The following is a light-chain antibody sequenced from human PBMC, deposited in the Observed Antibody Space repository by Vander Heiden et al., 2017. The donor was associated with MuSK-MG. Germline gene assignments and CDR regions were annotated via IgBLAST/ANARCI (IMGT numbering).Light chain of an antibody. J-gene: IGLJ1*01. V-gene: IGLV2-14*01. CDR3: SSYTSSSARV. CDR1: SSDVGGYNY. Sequence: QSALTQPASVSGSPGQSITISCTGTSSDVGGYNYVSWYQQHPGKAPKLVVYEVSNRPSGVSNRFSGSKSGNTASLTISGLQAEDEAYYYCSSYTSSSARVFGTGTKVTVL. CDR2: EVS.